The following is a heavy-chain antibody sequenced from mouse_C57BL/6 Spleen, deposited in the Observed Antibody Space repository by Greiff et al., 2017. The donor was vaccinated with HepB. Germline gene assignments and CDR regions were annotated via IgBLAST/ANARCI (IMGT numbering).Heavy chain of an antibody. Sequence: EVQLVESVAELVRPGASVKLSCTASGFNIKNTYMHWVKQRPEQGLEWIGRIDPANGNTKYAPKFQGKATITADTSSNTAYLQLSSLTSEDTAIYYCARSHYYGSSYVDYWGQGTTLTVSS. CDR1: GFNIKNTY. CDR3: ARSHYYGSSYVDY. J-gene: IGHJ2*01. V-gene: IGHV14-3*01. D-gene: IGHD1-1*01. CDR2: IDPANGNT.